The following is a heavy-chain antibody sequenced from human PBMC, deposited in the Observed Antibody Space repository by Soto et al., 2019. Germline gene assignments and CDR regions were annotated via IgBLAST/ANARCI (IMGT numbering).Heavy chain of an antibody. Sequence: VASVKVSGQASGYTFTSYGISWVRQAPGQGLEWMGWISAYNGNTNYAQKLQGRVTMTTDTSTSTAYMELRSLRSDDTAVYYCAQGGGAVAGYYYYYGMDVWGQGTTVTVSS. D-gene: IGHD6-19*01. CDR2: ISAYNGNT. J-gene: IGHJ6*02. V-gene: IGHV1-18*01. CDR1: GYTFTSYG. CDR3: AQGGGAVAGYYYYYGMDV.